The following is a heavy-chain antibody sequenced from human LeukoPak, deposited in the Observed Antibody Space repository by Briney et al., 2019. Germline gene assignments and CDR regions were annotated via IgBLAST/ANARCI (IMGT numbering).Heavy chain of an antibody. CDR2: TSGNGVKR. D-gene: IGHD2-15*01. Sequence: GGSLRLSCAGSGFTFSNYAMGWVRQAPGKGLEWVTSTSGNGVKRYYAGSVRGRFTISRDNFKNTLYLQMSSLRAEDTAIYYCAKDLAYSFDYWGQGILVTVSS. CDR1: GFTFSNYA. J-gene: IGHJ4*02. CDR3: AKDLAYSFDY. V-gene: IGHV3-23*01.